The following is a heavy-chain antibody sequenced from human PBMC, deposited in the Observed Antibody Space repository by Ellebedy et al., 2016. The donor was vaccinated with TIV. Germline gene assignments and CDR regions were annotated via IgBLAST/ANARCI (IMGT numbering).Heavy chain of an antibody. J-gene: IGHJ6*03. Sequence: GGSLRLSXAASGFTFSSYPMHWVRQAPGKGLEWVAVISYDGSNEYYADSVKGRFTISRDNSKNTLYLQMNSLGPEDTAVYYCARDSGRHQFYYMDVWGKGTTVTVS. CDR1: GFTFSSYP. D-gene: IGHD1-26*01. CDR3: ARDSGRHQFYYMDV. CDR2: ISYDGSNE. V-gene: IGHV3-30-3*01.